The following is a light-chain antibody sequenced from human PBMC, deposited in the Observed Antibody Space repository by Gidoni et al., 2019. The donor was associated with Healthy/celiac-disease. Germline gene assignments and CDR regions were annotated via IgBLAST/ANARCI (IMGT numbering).Light chain of an antibody. CDR1: QSLSSN. V-gene: IGKV3-15*01. CDR2: GAS. Sequence: EIVMTQSPAALSVSPGERATLSFRASQSLSSNLAWYQQKPGQAPRLLIYGASARATGVHARFSGSGSGTEFTLTISSLQSEDFAVYYCQQYNNWPPLTFGGGTKVEIK. CDR3: QQYNNWPPLT. J-gene: IGKJ4*01.